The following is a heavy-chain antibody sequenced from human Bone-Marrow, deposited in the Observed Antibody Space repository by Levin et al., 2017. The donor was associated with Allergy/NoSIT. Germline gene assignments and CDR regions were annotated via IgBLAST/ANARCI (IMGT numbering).Heavy chain of an antibody. CDR2: IDLDTGGT. CDR1: GFAFSVYY. CDR3: AKVRLGAALDH. D-gene: IGHD6-6*01. Sequence: GESLKISCKTSGFAFSVYYIHWVRQAPGQGLEWMGWIDLDTGGTKFAQKFQGRVTMTLDTSTTSVHLELSSLRSDDTAVYYCAKVRLGAALDHWGHGTLVTVSS. J-gene: IGHJ4*01. V-gene: IGHV1-2*02.